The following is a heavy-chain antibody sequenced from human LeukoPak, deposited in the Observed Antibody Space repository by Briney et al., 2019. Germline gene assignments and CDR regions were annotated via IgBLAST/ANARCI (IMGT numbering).Heavy chain of an antibody. CDR3: ARDGSTVTWSPLDH. V-gene: IGHV3-74*01. CDR1: GFTFSSYW. Sequence: GGSLRLSCAASGFTFSSYWMHWVRQAPGKGLVWVSRINSDGSSTSYADSVKGRCTISRDNAKNTMYLQMNSLRDEDTAVYYCARDGSTVTWSPLDHWGQGTLVTVSS. J-gene: IGHJ4*02. D-gene: IGHD4-11*01. CDR2: INSDGSST.